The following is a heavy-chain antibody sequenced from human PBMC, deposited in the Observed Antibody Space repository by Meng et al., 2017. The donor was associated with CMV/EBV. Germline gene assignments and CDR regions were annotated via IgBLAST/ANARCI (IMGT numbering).Heavy chain of an antibody. Sequence: QLQLHAAGPRLVEPSEARALSCTVSGGSISSSSYYWGWFRQPPGKGLEWIGSIYYSGSTYYNPSLKIRVTISVDTSKNQFSLKLSSVTAADTAVYYCARGGIAAAGLHWGQGTLVTVSS. CDR1: GGSISSSSYY. J-gene: IGHJ4*02. V-gene: IGHV4-39*07. CDR2: IYYSGST. CDR3: ARGGIAAAGLH. D-gene: IGHD6-13*01.